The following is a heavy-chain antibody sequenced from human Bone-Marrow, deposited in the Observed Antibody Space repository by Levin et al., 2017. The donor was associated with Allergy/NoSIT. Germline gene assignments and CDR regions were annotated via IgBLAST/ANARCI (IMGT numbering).Heavy chain of an antibody. J-gene: IGHJ4*02. CDR2: IYYSGST. D-gene: IGHD5-18*01. CDR3: ARGVYSYGINFDY. V-gene: IGHV4-59*01. CDR1: GGSISSYY. Sequence: PSETLSLTCTVSGGSISSYYWSWIRQPPGKGLEWIGYIYYSGSTNYNPSLKSRVTISVDTSKNQFSLKLSSVTAADTAVYYCARGVYSYGINFDYWGQGTLVTVSS.